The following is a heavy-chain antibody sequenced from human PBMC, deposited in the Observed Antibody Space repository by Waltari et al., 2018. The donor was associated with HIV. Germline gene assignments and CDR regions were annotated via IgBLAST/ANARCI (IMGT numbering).Heavy chain of an antibody. Sequence: QVQLQESGPGLVKPSETLSLTCTVSGGPISDYYCSWIRTPPGKGLELIGFIYYNGNTNYNPSLKSRVTISMGTSRNHFSLQLTSVTAADTAVYYCARTYSGSYPRGYAFNIWGQGTMVTVSS. CDR3: ARTYSGSYPRGYAFNI. V-gene: IGHV4-59*01. CDR2: IYYNGNT. D-gene: IGHD1-26*01. CDR1: GGPISDYY. J-gene: IGHJ3*02.